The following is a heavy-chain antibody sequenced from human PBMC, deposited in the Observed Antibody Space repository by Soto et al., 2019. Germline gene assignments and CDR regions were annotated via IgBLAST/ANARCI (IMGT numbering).Heavy chain of an antibody. V-gene: IGHV1-46*01. D-gene: IGHD3-22*01. Sequence: ASVKVFCKASGYTFTSYYMHWVRQAPGQGLEWMGIINPSGGSTSYAQKFQGRVTMTRDTSTSTVYMELSSLRSEDTAVYYCARDLREVYDSSGYYDYWGQGTLVTV. J-gene: IGHJ4*02. CDR3: ARDLREVYDSSGYYDY. CDR1: GYTFTSYY. CDR2: INPSGGST.